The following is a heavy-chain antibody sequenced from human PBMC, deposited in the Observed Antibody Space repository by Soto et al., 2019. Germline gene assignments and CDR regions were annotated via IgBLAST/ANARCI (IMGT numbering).Heavy chain of an antibody. Sequence: QLQLQESGPGLVKPSETLSLTCTVSGGSISSSSYYWGWVRQPPGKGLEWIGSMYYSGSTYYNPSLKSRVTISVDTSKNQFSLKLSSVTAADTAVYYCARQGYYDSSGPEPPFDYWGQGTLVTVSS. CDR2: MYYSGST. V-gene: IGHV4-39*01. CDR1: GGSISSSSYY. J-gene: IGHJ4*02. D-gene: IGHD3-22*01. CDR3: ARQGYYDSSGPEPPFDY.